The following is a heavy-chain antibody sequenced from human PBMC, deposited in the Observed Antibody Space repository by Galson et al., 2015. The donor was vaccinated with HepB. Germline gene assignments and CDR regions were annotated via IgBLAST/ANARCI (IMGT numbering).Heavy chain of an antibody. V-gene: IGHV3-53*01. CDR2: IYTGGST. D-gene: IGHD1-7*01. J-gene: IGHJ6*02. Sequence: SLRLSCAASGFSVSSNYMSWVRQAPGKGLEWVSVIYTGGSTYYADSVRGRFSISRDNSRNTLYLQMNSLGAEDTALYYCARDHWDYRHGMDVWGQGTMVTVSS. CDR3: ARDHWDYRHGMDV. CDR1: GFSVSSNY.